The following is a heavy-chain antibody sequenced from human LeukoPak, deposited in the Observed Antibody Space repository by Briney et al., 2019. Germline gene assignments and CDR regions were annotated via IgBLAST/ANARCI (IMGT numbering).Heavy chain of an antibody. CDR2: IKQDGSEK. CDR1: GFTFSRYG. V-gene: IGHV3-7*04. Sequence: GGSLRLSCEASGFTFSRYGMHWVRQAPGKGLEWVANIKQDGSEKYYVDSVKGRFTISRDNAKNSLYLQMNSLRAEDTAVYYCARGTTVVTPYYFDYWGQGTLVTVSS. CDR3: ARGTTVVTPYYFDY. J-gene: IGHJ4*02. D-gene: IGHD4-23*01.